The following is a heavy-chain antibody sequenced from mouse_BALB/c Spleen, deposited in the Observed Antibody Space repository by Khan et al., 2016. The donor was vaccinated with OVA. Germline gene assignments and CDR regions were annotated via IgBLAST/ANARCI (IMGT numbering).Heavy chain of an antibody. J-gene: IGHJ3*01. Sequence: LQQSGSELVRPGASVKLSCKASGYTFTSYWMHWVKQRHGQGLEWIGNIYPGSGSTNYDEMFTSNVTLTLDTSSSTAYMHLSSLTSEDSAVYYCTRGGYYGKSLFAYWGQGTLVTVSA. D-gene: IGHD2-1*01. CDR1: GYTFTSYW. V-gene: IGHV1S22*01. CDR2: IYPGSGST. CDR3: TRGGYYGKSLFAY.